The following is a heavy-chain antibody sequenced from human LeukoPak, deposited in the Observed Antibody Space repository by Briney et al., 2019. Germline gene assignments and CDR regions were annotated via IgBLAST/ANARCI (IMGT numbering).Heavy chain of an antibody. Sequence: GGSLRLSCAASGFTVSSNYMSWVRQAPGKGLEWVSFIYSGGSTYYADSVKGRFTISRDNSKNTLYLQMNSLRAEDTAVYYCARVGTLYSSSYYFDYWGQGTLVTVSS. V-gene: IGHV3-53*01. CDR1: GFTVSSNY. J-gene: IGHJ4*02. D-gene: IGHD6-6*01. CDR2: IYSGGST. CDR3: ARVGTLYSSSYYFDY.